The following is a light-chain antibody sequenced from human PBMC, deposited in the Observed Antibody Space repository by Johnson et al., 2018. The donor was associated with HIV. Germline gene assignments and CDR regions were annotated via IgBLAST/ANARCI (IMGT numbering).Light chain of an antibody. V-gene: IGLV1-51*01. J-gene: IGLJ1*01. Sequence: QPVLTQPPSVSAAPGQKVTISCSGSSSNIGNNYVSWYQQLPGTAPKLLIYDNNKRPSGIPDRFSGSKSGTSATLGITGLQNGDEADYYCGTWDSSLSSYVFGTGTKVTVL. CDR1: SSNIGNNY. CDR2: DNN. CDR3: GTWDSSLSSYV.